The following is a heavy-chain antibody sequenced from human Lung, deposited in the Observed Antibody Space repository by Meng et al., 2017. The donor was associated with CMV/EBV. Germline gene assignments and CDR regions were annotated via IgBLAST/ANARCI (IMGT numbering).Heavy chain of an antibody. Sequence: SXTXSLXCTVSGGXISSSSYYWGWIRQPPGKGLEWIGSIYYSGSTYYNPSLKSRVTISVDTSKNQFSLKLSSVTAADTAVYYCARATGYCSSTSCYTTFYYYYGMDVXGQGXTVTVSS. CDR3: ARATGYCSSTSCYTTFYYYYGMDV. D-gene: IGHD2-2*02. CDR2: IYYSGST. CDR1: GGXISSSSYY. J-gene: IGHJ6*02. V-gene: IGHV4-39*07.